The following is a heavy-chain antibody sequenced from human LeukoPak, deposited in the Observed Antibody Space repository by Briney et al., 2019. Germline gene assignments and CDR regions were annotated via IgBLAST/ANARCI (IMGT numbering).Heavy chain of an antibody. D-gene: IGHD3-22*01. Sequence: SETLSLTCAVYGGSFSGYYWGWIRQPPGKGLEWIGSIYYSGSTYYNPSLKSRVTISVDTSKNQFSLKLSSVTAADTAVYYCANYYYDSSGYLLDYWGQGTLVTVSS. V-gene: IGHV4-39*01. J-gene: IGHJ4*02. CDR1: GGSFSGYY. CDR2: IYYSGST. CDR3: ANYYYDSSGYLLDY.